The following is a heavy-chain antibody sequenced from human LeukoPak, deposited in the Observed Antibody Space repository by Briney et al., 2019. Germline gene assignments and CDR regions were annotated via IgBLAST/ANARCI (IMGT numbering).Heavy chain of an antibody. V-gene: IGHV3-21*01. D-gene: IGHD5-24*01. Sequence: GGSLRLSCAVSGFTVSSNYMSWVRQPPGKGLEWVSSISSSSSYIYYADSVKGRFTISRDNAKNSLYLQMNSLRAEDTAVYYCAREGFLLRDGYNFGYWGQGTLVTVSS. CDR1: GFTVSSNY. J-gene: IGHJ4*02. CDR2: ISSSSSYI. CDR3: AREGFLLRDGYNFGY.